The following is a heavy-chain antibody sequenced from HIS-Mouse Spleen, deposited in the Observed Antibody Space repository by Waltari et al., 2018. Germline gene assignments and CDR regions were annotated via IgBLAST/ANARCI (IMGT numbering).Heavy chain of an antibody. CDR2: VGTSGDT. CDR1: GFTFSSYD. V-gene: IGHV3-13*01. Sequence: EVQLVESGGGLVQPGGSLRLSCAASGFTFSSYDMHWVRQATGKGVGWVSAVGTSGDTFYPGSVRGRFTISRENAKNSLYLQMNSLGAGDTAVYYCARAIWFGESHDAFDIWGQGTMVTVSS. CDR3: ARAIWFGESHDAFDI. J-gene: IGHJ3*02. D-gene: IGHD3-10*01.